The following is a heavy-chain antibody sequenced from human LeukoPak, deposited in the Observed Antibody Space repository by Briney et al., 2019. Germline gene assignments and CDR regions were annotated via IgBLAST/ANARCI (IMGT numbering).Heavy chain of an antibody. CDR2: ISAYNGKT. D-gene: IGHD3-10*01. CDR1: GYTFSSYG. Sequence: ASVKVSCKASGYTFSSYGISWVRQAPGQGLEWMGWISAYNGKTNYAQNLQGRVTMTTDTSTSTAYMELRSLRSDDTAVYYCARSYFGSGSSLDDYWGQGTLVTVSS. CDR3: ARSYFGSGSSLDDY. V-gene: IGHV1-18*01. J-gene: IGHJ4*02.